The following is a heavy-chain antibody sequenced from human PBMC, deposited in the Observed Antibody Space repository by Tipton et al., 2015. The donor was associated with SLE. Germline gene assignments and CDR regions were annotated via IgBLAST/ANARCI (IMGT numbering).Heavy chain of an antibody. D-gene: IGHD4-11*01. J-gene: IGHJ6*02. V-gene: IGHV4-4*02. CDR3: ARGPDYSNYYFYRMDV. CDR1: GGSINSYNW. CDR2: IYHSGTT. Sequence: TLSLTCAVSGGSINSYNWWTWVRQPPGKGLEWIGEIYHSGTTNYNPSLKSRITISLDKSNNHFSLRLSSLTAADPAVYYCARGPDYSNYYFYRMDVWGQGTTVTVSS.